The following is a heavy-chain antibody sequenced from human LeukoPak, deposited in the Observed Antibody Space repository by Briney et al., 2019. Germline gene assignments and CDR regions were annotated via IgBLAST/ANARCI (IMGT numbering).Heavy chain of an antibody. CDR1: IDSFSSHY. CDR2: VSYIGST. Sequence: PSETLSLTCAVSIDSFSSHYWTWIRQPPGKGLEWIGYVSYIGSTNYNPSLKSRVTISIDTSKNQFSLRLSSVAAADTAVYYCARDVVTVTKGFDIWGQGTMVSVSS. CDR3: ARDVVTVTKGFDI. D-gene: IGHD4-17*01. V-gene: IGHV4-59*11. J-gene: IGHJ3*02.